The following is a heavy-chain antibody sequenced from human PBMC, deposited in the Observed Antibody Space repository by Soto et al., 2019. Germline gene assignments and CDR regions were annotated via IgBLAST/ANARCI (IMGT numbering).Heavy chain of an antibody. D-gene: IGHD6-6*01. CDR3: ARWRIAARLCWFDP. CDR1: GGSFSGYY. J-gene: IGHJ5*02. CDR2: INHSGST. V-gene: IGHV4-34*01. Sequence: SETLSLTCAVYGGSFSGYYWSWIRQPPGKGLEWIGEINHSGSTNYNPSLKSRVTISVDTSKNQFSLRLSSVTAADTAVYYCARWRIAARLCWFDPWGQGTLVTVSS.